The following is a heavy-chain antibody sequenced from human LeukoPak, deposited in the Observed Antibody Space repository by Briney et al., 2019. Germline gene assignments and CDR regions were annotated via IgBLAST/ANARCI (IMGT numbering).Heavy chain of an antibody. Sequence: GGSLRLSCAASGFTFGDTWMNWVRQVPGQGLEWVANIKQDGSEKFYVASVKGRFTISRDNGKSSLFLHMNTLRAEDTAIYYCAKDRTVGASYWYFDLWGRGTLVTVSS. D-gene: IGHD1-26*01. J-gene: IGHJ2*01. CDR1: GFTFGDTW. V-gene: IGHV3-7*03. CDR2: IKQDGSEK. CDR3: AKDRTVGASYWYFDL.